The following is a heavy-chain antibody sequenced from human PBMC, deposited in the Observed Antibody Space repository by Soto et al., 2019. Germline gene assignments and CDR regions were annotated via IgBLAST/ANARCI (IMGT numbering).Heavy chain of an antibody. CDR1: GFAFSATP. D-gene: IGHD1-1*01. V-gene: IGHV3-73*01. CDR3: TTGGTHTWRLDP. J-gene: IGHJ5*02. Sequence: EVQLVQSGGGMVQSGGSLELSCAASGFAFSATPVHWVCQASGKGLEWVGRIRSKDKNYATAFAASVKGRFTVSRDDSKNLAFLHMNSLKNDDTAVYYCTTGGTHTWRLDPWGQGALVTVSS. CDR2: IRSKDKNYAT.